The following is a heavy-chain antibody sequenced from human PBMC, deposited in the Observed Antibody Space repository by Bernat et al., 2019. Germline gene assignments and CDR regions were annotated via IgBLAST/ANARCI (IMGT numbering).Heavy chain of an antibody. D-gene: IGHD1-1*01. CDR3: ARRTNWNDPVPHYYFDY. CDR2: INWNGGST. V-gene: IGHV3-20*04. CDR1: GFTFDDYG. J-gene: IGHJ4*02. Sequence: EVQLVESGGGVVRPGGSLRLSCAASGFTFDDYGMSWVRQAPGKGLEWVSGINWNGGSTGYADSVKGRFTISRDNAKNSLYLQMNSLRAEDTALYYCARRTNWNDPVPHYYFDYWGQGTLVTVSS.